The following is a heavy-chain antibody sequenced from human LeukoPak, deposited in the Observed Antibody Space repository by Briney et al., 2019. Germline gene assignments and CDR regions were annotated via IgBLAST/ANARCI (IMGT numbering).Heavy chain of an antibody. J-gene: IGHJ6*03. CDR1: SDSISSSSYY. CDR3: ARDSPGAGSGSYYPNYYYMDV. D-gene: IGHD3-10*01. CDR2: IYYSGST. V-gene: IGHV4-39*07. Sequence: SETLSLTWTVSSDSISSSSYYWGWIRQPTGKGPEWIGTIYYSGSTYYNPSLKSRVTISVDTSKNQFSLKLSSVTAADTAVYYCARDSPGAGSGSYYPNYYYMDVWGKGTTVTISS.